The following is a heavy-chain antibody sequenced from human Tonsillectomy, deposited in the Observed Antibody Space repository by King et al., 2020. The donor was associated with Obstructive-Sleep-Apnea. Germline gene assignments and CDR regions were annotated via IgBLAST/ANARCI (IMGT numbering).Heavy chain of an antibody. V-gene: IGHV1-8*01. D-gene: IGHD3-10*01. Sequence: VQLVESGAEVKKPGASVKVSCKASGYTFTRYDINWVRQATGQGLEWMGWMNPNSGNTGYAQKFQGRVSMTTNTSINTAYMELRSLRSEDTAVYYCARGIITMIRGANRIYYFDNWGQGTLVTVSS. J-gene: IGHJ4*02. CDR1: GYTFTRYD. CDR2: MNPNSGNT. CDR3: ARGIITMIRGANRIYYFDN.